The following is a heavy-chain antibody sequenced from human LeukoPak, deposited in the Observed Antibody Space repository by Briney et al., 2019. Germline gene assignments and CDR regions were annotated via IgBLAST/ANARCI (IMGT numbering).Heavy chain of an antibody. CDR2: IIPIFGIA. J-gene: IGHJ4*02. D-gene: IGHD5-12*01. CDR3: ARRGRNSGYDF. Sequence: SVKVSCKASGGTFSSYAISWVRQAPGQGLEWMGRIIPIFGIANYAQKFQGRATITADKSTSTAYMELSSLRSEDTAVYYCARRGRNSGYDFWGQGTLVTVSS. V-gene: IGHV1-69*04. CDR1: GGTFSSYA.